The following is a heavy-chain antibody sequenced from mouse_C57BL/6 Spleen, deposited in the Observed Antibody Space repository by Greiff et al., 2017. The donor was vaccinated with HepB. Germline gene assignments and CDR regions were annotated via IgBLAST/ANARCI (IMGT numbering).Heavy chain of an antibody. CDR2: INPSTGGT. Sequence: EVQLQQSGPELVKPGASVKISCKASGYSFTGYYMNWVKQSPEKSLEWIGEINPSTGGTTYNQKFKAKATLTVDKSSSTAYMQLKSLTSEDSAVYYCARYYYGSSSHFDYWGQGTTLTVSS. D-gene: IGHD1-1*01. J-gene: IGHJ2*01. CDR1: GYSFTGYY. V-gene: IGHV1-42*01. CDR3: ARYYYGSSSHFDY.